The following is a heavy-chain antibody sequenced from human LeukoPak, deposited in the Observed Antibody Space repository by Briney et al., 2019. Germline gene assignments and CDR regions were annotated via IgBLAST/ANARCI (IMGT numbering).Heavy chain of an antibody. CDR2: ISGSGGST. D-gene: IGHD6-19*01. V-gene: IGHV3-23*01. J-gene: IGHJ5*02. Sequence: GGSLRLSCAASGFTFSSYAMSWVRQAPGKGLEWVSAISGSGGSTYYADSVKGRFTISRDNSKNTLYLQMNSLRAEDTAVYYCAKASRDGETAVAVTNWFDPWGQGTLVTVSS. CDR3: AKASRDGETAVAVTNWFDP. CDR1: GFTFSSYA.